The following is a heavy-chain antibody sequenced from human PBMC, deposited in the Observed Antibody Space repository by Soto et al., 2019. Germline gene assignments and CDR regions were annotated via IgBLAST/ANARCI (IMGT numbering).Heavy chain of an antibody. V-gene: IGHV4-61*08. CDR1: GGSVIGGDGY. CDR3: ARVPRDGYKTGIDY. Sequence: SETLSLTWTVSGGSVIGGDGYFRWTGQPPGKGLEWIGYIYYSGNTNYNPSLKSRVIISVDTSKNLFSLKLTSVTAADTAVYYCARVPRDGYKTGIDYWGQRTLVTFSS. D-gene: IGHD5-12*01. CDR2: IYYSGNT. J-gene: IGHJ4*02.